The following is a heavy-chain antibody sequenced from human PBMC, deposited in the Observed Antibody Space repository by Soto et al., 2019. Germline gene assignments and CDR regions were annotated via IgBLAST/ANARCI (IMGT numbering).Heavy chain of an antibody. CDR3: ARTPGRFLEWLSPDY. V-gene: IGHV1-18*04. CDR2: INPYNGDT. D-gene: IGHD3-3*01. J-gene: IGHJ4*02. CDR1: GYTFTGYY. Sequence: ASVKVSCKASGYTFTGYYMHWMRQAPGQGLEWMGWINPYNGDTDYAQKFQGRVTMTTDISTSTAYMELRSLRSDDTAVYYCARTPGRFLEWLSPDYWGQGTLVTV.